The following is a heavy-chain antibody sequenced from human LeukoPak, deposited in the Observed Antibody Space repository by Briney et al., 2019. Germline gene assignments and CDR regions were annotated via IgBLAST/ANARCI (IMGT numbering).Heavy chain of an antibody. CDR2: INPAGSET. J-gene: IGHJ4*02. CDR3: ATFGLVAALDL. CDR1: GFSFNAYW. V-gene: IGHV3-7*01. D-gene: IGHD5-12*01. Sequence: GGSLRLSCAASGFSFNAYWMAWVRQAPGTGLEWVANINPAGSETFHVDPVKGRFSISRDHAKNLVYLQMNSLRAEDTAVYYCATFGLVAALDLWGQGTLVAVSS.